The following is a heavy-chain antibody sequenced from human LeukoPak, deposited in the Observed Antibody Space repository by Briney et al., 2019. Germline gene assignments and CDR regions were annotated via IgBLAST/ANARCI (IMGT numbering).Heavy chain of an antibody. V-gene: IGHV4-59*01. D-gene: IGHD2-2*01. J-gene: IGHJ5*02. CDR3: ARGPLHCSSTSCYDSWFDP. Sequence: PSETLSLTCTVSGGSISSYYWSWIRQPPGKGLEWIGYIYYSGSTNYNPSLKSRVTISVDTSKNQFSLKLSSVTAADTAVYYCARGPLHCSSTSCYDSWFDPWGQGTLVTVSS. CDR1: GGSISSYY. CDR2: IYYSGST.